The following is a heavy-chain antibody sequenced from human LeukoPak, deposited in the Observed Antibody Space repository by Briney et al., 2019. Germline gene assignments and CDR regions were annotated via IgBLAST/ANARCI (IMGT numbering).Heavy chain of an antibody. CDR3: ARDPPAVSISTYA. CDR1: GFTVANKY. J-gene: IGHJ4*02. V-gene: IGHV3-66*01. CDR2: IFSHGET. Sequence: PRRCLRLSCAASGFTVANKYMNCVRQAPGKVLGWVSLIFSHGETSYADSVKGRFTISRDNSKNTLYLQMNGLRVEDTAVYYCARDPPAVSISTYAWGQGTLVTVSS. D-gene: IGHD3-3*02.